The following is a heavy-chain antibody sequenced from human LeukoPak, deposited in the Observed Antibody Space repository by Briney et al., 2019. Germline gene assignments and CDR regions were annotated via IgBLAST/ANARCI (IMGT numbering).Heavy chain of an antibody. D-gene: IGHD2-2*01. J-gene: IGHJ6*02. CDR2: IYTSGST. CDR1: GGSISRGSYY. Sequence: PSQTPSLTCTVSGGSISRGSYYWSWIRQPAGKGLEWIGRIYTSGSTNYNPSLKSRVTISVDTSKNQFSLKLSSVTAADTAVYYCARGPARGYCSSTSCYYYGMDVWGQGTTVTVSS. CDR3: ARGPARGYCSSTSCYYYGMDV. V-gene: IGHV4-61*02.